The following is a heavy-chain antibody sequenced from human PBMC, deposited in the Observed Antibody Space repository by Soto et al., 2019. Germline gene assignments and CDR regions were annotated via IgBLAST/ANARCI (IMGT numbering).Heavy chain of an antibody. J-gene: IGHJ4*02. CDR1: GFNFSNYN. V-gene: IGHV3-30*03. CDR2: ISHDGSKQ. Sequence: QVQVVESGGGVVQPGRSLRLSCAASGFNFSNYNMHWVRQAPGKGLECVAIISHDGSKQYSAGSVKGRFTISRDNAKNILFLQMDSLGAEDTAVYPCATGLKYGTLDHWGQGTLVRVS. D-gene: IGHD2-2*01. CDR3: ATGLKYGTLDH.